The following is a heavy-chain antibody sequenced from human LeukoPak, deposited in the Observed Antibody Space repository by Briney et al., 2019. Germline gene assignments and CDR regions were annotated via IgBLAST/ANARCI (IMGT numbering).Heavy chain of an antibody. J-gene: IGHJ4*02. D-gene: IGHD6-25*01. CDR1: GFTFSSYA. V-gene: IGHV3-23*01. CDR2: ISGSGGST. CDR3: ARDPHGLAAQGYFDY. Sequence: PGGSLRLSCAASGFTFSSYAMSWVRQAPGKGLEWVSAISGSGGSTYYADSVKGRFTISRDNSKNTLYLQMNSLRAEDTAVYYCARDPHGLAAQGYFDYWGQGTLVTVSS.